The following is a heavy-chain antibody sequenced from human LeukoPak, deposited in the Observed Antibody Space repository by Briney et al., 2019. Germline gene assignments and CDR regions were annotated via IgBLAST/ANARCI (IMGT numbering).Heavy chain of an antibody. CDR2: IIPIFGSA. V-gene: IGHV1-69*06. CDR1: GGIFSSYA. J-gene: IGHJ4*02. CDR3: AKGSRLREGGSYRF. Sequence: SVKVSCKASGGIFSSYAINWVRQAPGQGLEWMGRIIPIFGSANYAQKFQGRVTITADKSTRTAYMEPSSLRSEDTALYYCAKGSRLREGGSYRFWGQGTLVTVSS. D-gene: IGHD3-16*02.